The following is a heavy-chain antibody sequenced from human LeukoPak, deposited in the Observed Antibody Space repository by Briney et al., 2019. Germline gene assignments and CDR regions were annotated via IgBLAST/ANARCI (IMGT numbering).Heavy chain of an antibody. CDR3: VVGLTAVTPFDY. CDR1: GVTFSSYA. J-gene: IGHJ4*02. D-gene: IGHD4-17*01. Sequence: GGTLRLSCAASGVTFSSYAMSWVRQPPGEGLEWVSAISGSGGSTYYADSVKGRFTISRDNSKNTLYLQMTSLRADDRAVYYCVVGLTAVTPFDYWGQGTLVTVSS. CDR2: ISGSGGST. V-gene: IGHV3-23*01.